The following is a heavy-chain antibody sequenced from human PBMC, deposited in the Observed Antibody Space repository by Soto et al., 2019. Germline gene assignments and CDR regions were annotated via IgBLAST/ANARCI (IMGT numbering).Heavy chain of an antibody. CDR3: ARLSGGHSTRWLAY. CDR1: GYGFSSYW. CDR2: ISPGNSDT. V-gene: IGHV5-51*01. D-gene: IGHD6-13*01. Sequence: GQSLKISCKGSGYGFSSYWIGWVRQMSGKGLEWMGVISPGNSDTRYIPSFQGQVTMSADKSISTAYLHWSSLKASDTAMYYCARLSGGHSTRWLAYCGQGTLVTXSS. J-gene: IGHJ4*02.